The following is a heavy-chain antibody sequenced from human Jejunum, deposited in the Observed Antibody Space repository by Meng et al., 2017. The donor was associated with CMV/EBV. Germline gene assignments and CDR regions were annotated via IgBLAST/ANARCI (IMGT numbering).Heavy chain of an antibody. J-gene: IGHJ4*02. CDR1: GFTFSGYA. CDR3: ARGTGSGSWLIDS. Sequence: SGFTFSGYAMHWVREAPGTGLEWVAVIPFDGNNEHYADSVKGRFTISRDNSKNTLYLQVNSLRPEDTGVYYCARGTGSGSWLIDSWGQGTLVTVSS. V-gene: IGHV3-30*04. D-gene: IGHD6-13*01. CDR2: IPFDGNNE.